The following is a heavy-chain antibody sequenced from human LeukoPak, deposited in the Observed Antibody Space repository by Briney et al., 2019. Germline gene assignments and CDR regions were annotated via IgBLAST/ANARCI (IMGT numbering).Heavy chain of an antibody. V-gene: IGHV1-69*05. CDR2: IIPIFGTA. CDR3: ASLRFSRDGYNYPQHYFDY. D-gene: IGHD5-24*01. J-gene: IGHJ4*02. Sequence: PWASVKVSCKASGGTFSSYAISWVRQAPGQGLEWMGGIIPIFGTANYAQKFQGRVTITTDESTSTAYMELSSLRSEDTAVYYCASLRFSRDGYNYPQHYFDYWGQGTLVTVSS. CDR1: GGTFSSYA.